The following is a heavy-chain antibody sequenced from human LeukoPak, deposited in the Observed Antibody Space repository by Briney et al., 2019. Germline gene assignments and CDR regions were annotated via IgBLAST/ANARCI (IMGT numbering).Heavy chain of an antibody. D-gene: IGHD3-22*01. V-gene: IGHV1-69*04. CDR3: ARGHVHHYYDSSGYTKGFDP. CDR2: IIPILGIA. CDR1: GGTFSSYA. Sequence: ASVKVSCKASGGTFSSYAISWVRQAPGQGLEWMGRIIPILGIANYAQKFQGRVTITADKSTSTAYMELSSLRSEDTAVYYCARGHVHHYYDSSGYTKGFDPWGQGTLVTVSS. J-gene: IGHJ5*02.